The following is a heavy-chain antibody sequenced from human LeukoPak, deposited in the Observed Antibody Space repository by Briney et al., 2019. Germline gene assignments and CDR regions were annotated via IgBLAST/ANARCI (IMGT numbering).Heavy chain of an antibody. CDR1: GFTFSSYA. Sequence: PGGSLRLSCAASGFTFSSYAMSWVRQAPGKGLEWVSAISGSGGSTYYADSVKGRFTISRDNSKNTLYLQMNSLRAEDTAVYYCAKVSLNDPLYYYYYYMDVWGKGTTVTVSS. J-gene: IGHJ6*03. CDR3: AKVSLNDPLYYYYYYMDV. V-gene: IGHV3-23*01. CDR2: ISGSGGST.